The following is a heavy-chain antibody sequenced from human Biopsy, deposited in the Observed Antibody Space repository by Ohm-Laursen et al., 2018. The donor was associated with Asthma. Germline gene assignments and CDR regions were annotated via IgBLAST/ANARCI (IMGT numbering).Heavy chain of an antibody. D-gene: IGHD1-20*01. Sequence: SETLSLTCTVYGGYLTGHYWNWIRQPPGKGLEWIGEIDQSGYTNYNPSLKSRVTILADTSKNQFHLNLSSVTAADTAVYFCARAAITGIRGWFDPWGQGTQVTVSS. CDR3: ARAAITGIRGWFDP. J-gene: IGHJ5*02. CDR2: IDQSGYT. V-gene: IGHV4-34*01. CDR1: GGYLTGHY.